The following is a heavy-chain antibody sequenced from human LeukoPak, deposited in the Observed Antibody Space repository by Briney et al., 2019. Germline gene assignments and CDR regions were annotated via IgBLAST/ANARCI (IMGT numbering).Heavy chain of an antibody. V-gene: IGHV4-34*01. D-gene: IGHD3-22*01. Sequence: PSETLSLTCAVYGGSFSGYYWSWIRQPPGKGLEWIGEINHSGGTNYNPSLKSRVTISVDTSKNQFSLKLSSVTAADTAVYYCARKLYYDSSGHFDYWAREPLVTVPS. CDR2: INHSGGT. J-gene: IGHJ4*02. CDR3: ARKLYYDSSGHFDY. CDR1: GGSFSGYY.